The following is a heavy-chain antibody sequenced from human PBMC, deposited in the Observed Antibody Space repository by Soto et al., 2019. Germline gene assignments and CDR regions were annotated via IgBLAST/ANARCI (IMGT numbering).Heavy chain of an antibody. J-gene: IGHJ1*01. CDR1: GGSISSTNW. CDR3: AREGVGPTRHFQH. Sequence: QVQLQESGPGLVKPSGTLSLTCAVSGGSISSTNWWSWVRQPPGKGLEWIGELYHSGSTNYNPSHNSRVTIAVDKAKNQFSLKQISEPAADTAVYYCAREGVGPTRHFQHWGQGTLVTVSS. CDR2: LYHSGST. D-gene: IGHD1-26*01. V-gene: IGHV4-4*02.